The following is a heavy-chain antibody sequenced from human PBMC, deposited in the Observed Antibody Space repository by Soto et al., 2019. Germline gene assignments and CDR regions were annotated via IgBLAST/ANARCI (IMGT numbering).Heavy chain of an antibody. CDR1: GGFFSGYY. CDR3: ARGLYYYGSGISGGCDY. Sequence: SETLSPTCAVYGGFFSGYYWSWMRQPPGKGLEWIGEINHSGSTNYNPSLKSRVTISVDTSKNQFSLKLSSVTAADTAVYYCARGLYYYGSGISGGCDYWGQGTLVTVS. J-gene: IGHJ4*02. D-gene: IGHD3-10*01. CDR2: INHSGST. V-gene: IGHV4-34*01.